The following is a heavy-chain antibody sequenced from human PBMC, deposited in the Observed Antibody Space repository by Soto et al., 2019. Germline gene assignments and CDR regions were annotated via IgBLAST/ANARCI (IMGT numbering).Heavy chain of an antibody. CDR1: GFTFSSYA. Sequence: GGSLRLSCAASGFTFSSYAMSWVRQAPGKGLEWVSAISGSGGSTYYADSVKGRFTISRDNSKNTLYLQMNSLRAEDTAVYYCAKVRTPMITFGGVIVISAFHYWCQGTLVTVSS. J-gene: IGHJ4*02. D-gene: IGHD3-16*02. CDR2: ISGSGGST. V-gene: IGHV3-23*01. CDR3: AKVRTPMITFGGVIVISAFHY.